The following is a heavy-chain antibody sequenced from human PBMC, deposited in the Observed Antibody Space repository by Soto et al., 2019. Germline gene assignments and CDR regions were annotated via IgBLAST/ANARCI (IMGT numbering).Heavy chain of an antibody. V-gene: IGHV4-31*01. CDR3: AREVNVPADADAFDI. CDR1: GGSISNDNYF. Sequence: QVQLQESGPGLVKPSQTLSLTCTVSGGSISNDNYFWSWIRQHPGKGLEWIGYIHYSGSAYYNPSLRVPVNILVDTTKNQFSTKLTSVTAADTAMYYCAREVNVPADADAFDIWGQGTMVTVSS. CDR2: IHYSGSA. J-gene: IGHJ3*02. D-gene: IGHD2-2*01.